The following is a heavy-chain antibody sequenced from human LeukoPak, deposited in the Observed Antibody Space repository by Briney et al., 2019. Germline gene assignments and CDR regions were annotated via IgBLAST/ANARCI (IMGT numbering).Heavy chain of an antibody. D-gene: IGHD2-2*01. Sequence: PSETLSLTCTVSGGSISSYYWGWIRQPPGKGLEWIGSIYYSGSTYYNPSLKSRVTITVDTSKNQFSLKLSSVTAADTAVYYCATEGYCSSTSCPQVDYWGQGTLVTVSS. CDR3: ATEGYCSSTSCPQVDY. CDR1: GGSISSYY. J-gene: IGHJ4*02. CDR2: IYYSGST. V-gene: IGHV4-39*07.